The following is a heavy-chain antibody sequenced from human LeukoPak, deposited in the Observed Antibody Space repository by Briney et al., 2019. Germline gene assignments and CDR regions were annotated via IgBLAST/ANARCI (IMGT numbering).Heavy chain of an antibody. D-gene: IGHD3-3*01. CDR2: INPNSGGT. V-gene: IGHV1-2*02. Sequence: LEWMGWINPNSGGTNYAQKFQGRVTMTRDTSISTAYMELSRLRSDDTAVYYCARDHDGYDLDYWGQGTLVTVSS. J-gene: IGHJ4*02. CDR3: ARDHDGYDLDY.